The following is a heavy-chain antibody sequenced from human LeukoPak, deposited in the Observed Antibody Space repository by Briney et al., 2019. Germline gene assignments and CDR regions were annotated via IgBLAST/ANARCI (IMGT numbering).Heavy chain of an antibody. Sequence: GRSLRLSCAASGFTFSSYAMHWVRQAPGKGLEWVAVISYDGSNKYYADSVKGRFTISRDNSKNTLYLQMHSLRAEDTAVYYCAKVNVVAGLRFFDYWGQGTLVTVSS. D-gene: IGHD2-15*01. CDR2: ISYDGSNK. CDR3: AKVNVVAGLRFFDY. CDR1: GFTFSSYA. J-gene: IGHJ4*02. V-gene: IGHV3-30*04.